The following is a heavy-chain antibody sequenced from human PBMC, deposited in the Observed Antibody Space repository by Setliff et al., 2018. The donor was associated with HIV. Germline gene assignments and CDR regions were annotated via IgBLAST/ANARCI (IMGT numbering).Heavy chain of an antibody. CDR3: AGVSSQFSEWRKDYFEY. Sequence: ASVKVSCKASGYTLTDFYIHWVRQAPGQGLEWMGWITPNSGGTEYAGKSQGRVTLTRDTSINTAYMEVTRLTSDGTAVYYCAGVSSQFSEWRKDYFEYWGQGSLVTVSS. CDR2: ITPNSGGT. CDR1: GYTLTDFY. D-gene: IGHD3-3*01. V-gene: IGHV1-2*02. J-gene: IGHJ4*02.